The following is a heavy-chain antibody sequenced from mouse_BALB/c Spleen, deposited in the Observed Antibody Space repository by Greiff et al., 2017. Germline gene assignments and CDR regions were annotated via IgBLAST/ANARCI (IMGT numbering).Heavy chain of an antibody. V-gene: IGHV14-4*02. CDR3: NAPDYYGSSYYWYFDV. CDR1: GFNIKDYY. J-gene: IGHJ1*01. D-gene: IGHD1-1*01. Sequence: SGAELVRSGASVKLSCTASGFNIKDYYMHWVKQRPEQGLEWIGWIDPENGDTEYAPKFQGKATMTADTSSNTAYLQLSSLTSEDTAVYYCNAPDYYGSSYYWYFDVWGAGTTVTVSS. CDR2: IDPENGDT.